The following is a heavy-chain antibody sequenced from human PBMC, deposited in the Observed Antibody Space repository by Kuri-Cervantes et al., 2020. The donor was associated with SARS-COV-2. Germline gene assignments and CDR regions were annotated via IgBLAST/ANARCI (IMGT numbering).Heavy chain of an antibody. J-gene: IGHJ6*02. V-gene: IGHV4-39*01. D-gene: IGHD3-3*01. CDR2: IYYSGST. CDR3: ARPMPCDFWSGYRAYYYGMDV. CDR1: GGSISSSSYY. Sequence: ESLKISCTVSGGSISSSSYYWGWIRQPPGKGLEWIGSIYYSGSTYYNPSLKSRVTISVDTSKNQFSLKLSSVTAADTAVYYCARPMPCDFWSGYRAYYYGMDVWGQGTTVTVSS.